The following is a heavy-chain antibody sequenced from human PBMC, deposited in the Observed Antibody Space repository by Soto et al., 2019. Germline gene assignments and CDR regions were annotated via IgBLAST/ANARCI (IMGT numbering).Heavy chain of an antibody. CDR3: ASNPQKTAPAGPYYNDYDMNA. CDR1: GGTFSSHA. V-gene: IGHV1-69*01. J-gene: IGHJ6*04. CDR2: IFPIFATP. Sequence: QVQLVQSGAEVKKPGSSVKVSCKASGGTFSSHAIRWVRQAPGQGLEWMGGIFPIFATPNYAQRCQGRVTIIADESTSTAYMALSRLRSEDTAVYYCASNPQKTAPAGPYYNDYDMNAWGKETTVTVSS. D-gene: IGHD2-2*01.